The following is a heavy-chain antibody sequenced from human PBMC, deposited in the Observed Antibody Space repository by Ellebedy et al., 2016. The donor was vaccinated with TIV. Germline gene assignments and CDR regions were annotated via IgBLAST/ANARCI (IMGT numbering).Heavy chain of an antibody. D-gene: IGHD2-15*01. CDR2: IWYDGSKK. Sequence: GGSLRLSCAASGFTFSSYGMHWVRQAPGKGLEWVAVIWYDGSKKDYADSVKGRFTISRDNSKNTLYLQMNSLRAEDTAVYYCARVRFCSSDKCYNYFDYWGQGTLVTVSS. V-gene: IGHV3-33*08. J-gene: IGHJ4*02. CDR3: ARVRFCSSDKCYNYFDY. CDR1: GFTFSSYG.